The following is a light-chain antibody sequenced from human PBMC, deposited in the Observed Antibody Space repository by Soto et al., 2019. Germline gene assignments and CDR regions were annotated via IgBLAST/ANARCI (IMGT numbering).Light chain of an antibody. Sequence: DIQMTQSPSSLSASVGDRVTITCRASQSVKNHFNWYQQKPGKAPKLLIYAASGLQSGVPSRFIGSGSGTDFTLTISSLQPEDIATYYRQHNYSATHTFRQGTKLEIK. CDR2: AAS. CDR1: QSVKNH. CDR3: QHNYSATHT. V-gene: IGKV1-39*01. J-gene: IGKJ2*01.